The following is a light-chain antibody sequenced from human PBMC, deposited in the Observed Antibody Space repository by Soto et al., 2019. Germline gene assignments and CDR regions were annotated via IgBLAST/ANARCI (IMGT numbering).Light chain of an antibody. CDR2: EVR. CDR3: RAYTARSTLV. J-gene: IGLJ3*02. Sequence: QSVLTQPASVAGSAGQSITISCSGTMRDVGAYNLVSWYQQHPGTAPKLIIYEVRNRPSGISSRFSGSRSGNTASLTISGLQSEDEGDYSCRAYTARSTLVFRGVTKLTXL. CDR1: MRDVGAYNL. V-gene: IGLV2-14*01.